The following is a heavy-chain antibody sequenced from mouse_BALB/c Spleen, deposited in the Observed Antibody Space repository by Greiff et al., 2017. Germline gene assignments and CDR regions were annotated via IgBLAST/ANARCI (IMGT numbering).Heavy chain of an antibody. CDR1: GFTFSNYW. V-gene: IGHV6-6*02. CDR3: TRRPLFDY. CDR2: IRLKSNNYAT. Sequence: DVKLQESGGGLVQPGGSMKLSCVASGFTFSNYWMNWVRQSPEKGLEWVAEIRLKSNNYATHYAESVKGRFTISRDDSKSSVYLQMNNLRAEDTGIYYCTRRPLFDYWGQGTTLTVSS. J-gene: IGHJ2*01.